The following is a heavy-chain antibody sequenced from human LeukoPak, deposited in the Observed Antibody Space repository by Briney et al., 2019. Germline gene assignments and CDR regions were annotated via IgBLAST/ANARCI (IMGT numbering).Heavy chain of an antibody. CDR2: IKQDGSEK. CDR3: ARDLVGSGWFLDY. D-gene: IGHD6-19*01. CDR1: GFTFTSYW. V-gene: IGHV3-7*01. Sequence: PGGSLRLSCAASGFTFTSYWMSWVRQAPGKGLEWVANIKQDGSEKDYMDSMKGRFTISRDNSENTLYLQMNSLRAEDTAVYYCARDLVGSGWFLDYWGQGTLVTVSS. J-gene: IGHJ4*02.